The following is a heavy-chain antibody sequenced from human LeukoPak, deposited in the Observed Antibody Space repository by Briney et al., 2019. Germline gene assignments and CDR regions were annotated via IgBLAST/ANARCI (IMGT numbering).Heavy chain of an antibody. V-gene: IGHV3-33*01. CDR1: GFTFSSYG. CDR2: IWYDGSNK. Sequence: GRSLRLSCAASGFTFSSYGMHWVRQAPGKGLEWVAVIWYDGSNKYYADSVKGRFTISRDNSKNTLYLQMNSLRAEDTAVYYCARVVVDNYYYYGMDVWGQGTTVTVSS. CDR3: ARVVVDNYYYYGMDV. D-gene: IGHD3-22*01. J-gene: IGHJ6*02.